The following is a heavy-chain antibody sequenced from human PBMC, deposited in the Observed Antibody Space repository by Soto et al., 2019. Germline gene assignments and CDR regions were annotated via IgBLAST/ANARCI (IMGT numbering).Heavy chain of an antibody. D-gene: IGHD3-16*01. CDR1: GFTFSSYW. Sequence: GGSLRLSCAASGFTFSSYWMSWVRQPPGKGLEWVASVKQDGSEKLYVDSVKGRFTISKDNAKNSVFLQMNSLRAEDTAVYYCARSAYTYSGGWGQGTLVTVSS. CDR3: ARSAYTYSGG. CDR2: VKQDGSEK. V-gene: IGHV3-7*01. J-gene: IGHJ4*02.